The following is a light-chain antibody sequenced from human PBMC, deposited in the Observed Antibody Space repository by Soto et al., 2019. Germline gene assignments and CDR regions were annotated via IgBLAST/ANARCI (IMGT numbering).Light chain of an antibody. CDR1: ENIASY. CDR3: QQSYSTPWT. Sequence: DIQMTQSPSSLSASVGDRVTITCRASENIASYLNWYKPKPGKAPTLLVYAASSLESRAPPRFSGTVSGTDFTLTITSLQPDDLATYFCQQSYSTPWTFGQGTKVEL. CDR2: AAS. V-gene: IGKV1-39*01. J-gene: IGKJ1*01.